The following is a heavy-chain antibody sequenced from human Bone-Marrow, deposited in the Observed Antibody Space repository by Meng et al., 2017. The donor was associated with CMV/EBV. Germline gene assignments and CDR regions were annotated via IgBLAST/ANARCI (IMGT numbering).Heavy chain of an antibody. CDR2: INHSGST. J-gene: IGHJ4*02. Sequence: SETLTLTCAVYGGSFSGYYWSWIRQPPGKGLEWIGEINHSGSTNYNPALKSRVTISVDTSKNQFSLKLSSVTAADTAVYYCARRSVGVPAASFDYWGQGTLVTVSS. D-gene: IGHD2-2*01. CDR1: GGSFSGYY. V-gene: IGHV4-34*01. CDR3: ARRSVGVPAASFDY.